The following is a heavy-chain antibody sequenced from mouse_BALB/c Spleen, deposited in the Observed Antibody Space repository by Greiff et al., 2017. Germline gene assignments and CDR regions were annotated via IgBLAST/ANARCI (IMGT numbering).Heavy chain of an antibody. D-gene: IGHD5-1*01. Sequence: VQLKESGPGLVAPSQSLSITCTVSGFSLTSYGVHWVRQPPGKGLEWLGVIWAGGSTNYNSALMSRLSISKDNSKSQVFLKMNSLQTDDTAMYYCAREEYGAWFAYWGQGTLVTVSA. CDR2: IWAGGST. CDR3: AREEYGAWFAY. V-gene: IGHV2-9*02. CDR1: GFSLTSYG. J-gene: IGHJ3*01.